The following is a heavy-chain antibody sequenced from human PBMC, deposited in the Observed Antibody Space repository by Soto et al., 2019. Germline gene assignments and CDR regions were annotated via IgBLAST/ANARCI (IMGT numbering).Heavy chain of an antibody. J-gene: IGHJ4*02. D-gene: IGHD5-18*01. CDR3: ARGVYSYGNFDY. V-gene: IGHV1-46*01. Sequence: GASVKVSCKASGYTFTGYYMHWVRQAPGQGLEWLGIINPSGGSTSYAQKFQGRVTMTRDTSTSTVYMELSSLRSEDTTVYYCARGVYSYGNFDYWGQGTLVTVSS. CDR1: GYTFTGYY. CDR2: INPSGGST.